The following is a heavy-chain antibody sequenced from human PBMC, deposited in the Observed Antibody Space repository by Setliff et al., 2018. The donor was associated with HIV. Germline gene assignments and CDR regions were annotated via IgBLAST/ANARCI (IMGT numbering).Heavy chain of an antibody. V-gene: IGHV4-4*08. Sequence: SETLSLTCTVSGGSISSYYWSWIRQPPGKGLEWIGYSYTSENTNYNPSLKSRLTISVDTSKNQFSLKLSSVTAADTAVYYCAREIGGIAVAGTPNDAFDIWGQGTMVTVSS. J-gene: IGHJ3*02. D-gene: IGHD6-19*01. CDR3: AREIGGIAVAGTPNDAFDI. CDR1: GGSISSYY. CDR2: SYTSENT.